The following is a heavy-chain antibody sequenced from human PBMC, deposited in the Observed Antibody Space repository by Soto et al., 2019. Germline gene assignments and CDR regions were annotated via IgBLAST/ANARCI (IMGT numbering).Heavy chain of an antibody. Sequence: GASVKVSCKACGYTFTSYAMHWVRQAPGQRLEWMGWINAGNGNTKYSQKFQGRVTITRDTSASTAYMELSSLRSEDTAVYYCARDRLPGWGYCSSTSCYRKPYGMDVWGQGTTVTVSS. CDR3: ARDRLPGWGYCSSTSCYRKPYGMDV. CDR2: INAGNGNT. J-gene: IGHJ6*02. D-gene: IGHD2-2*01. V-gene: IGHV1-3*01. CDR1: GYTFTSYA.